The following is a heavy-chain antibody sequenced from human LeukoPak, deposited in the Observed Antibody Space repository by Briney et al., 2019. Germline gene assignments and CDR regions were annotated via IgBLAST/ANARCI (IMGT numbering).Heavy chain of an antibody. CDR1: GLRFSGST. CDR3: TRQYYYGSRSYYNFDY. CDR2: IRSKTNNYVR. Sequence: PGGSLKLPCGVSGLRFSGSTMHCVREACGKGLEWVSHIRSKTNNYVRTYVASVKGRFTISRDDSKKTAYLQMNSLKTEDTAVYYCTRQYYYGSRSYYNFDYWGQGALVTVSS. V-gene: IGHV3-73*01. J-gene: IGHJ4*02. D-gene: IGHD3-10*01.